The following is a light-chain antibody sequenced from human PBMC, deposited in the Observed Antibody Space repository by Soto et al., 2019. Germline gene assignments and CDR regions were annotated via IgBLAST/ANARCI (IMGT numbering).Light chain of an antibody. Sequence: QSALTQPASVSGSPGQSITISCTGTSSDVGGYNYVPWYQQHPGKAPKLMIYDVSNRPSGVSNRFSGSKSANTASLTISGLQAEDEADYYCSSYTSSSTRVFGTGTKVTVL. J-gene: IGLJ1*01. V-gene: IGLV2-14*01. CDR3: SSYTSSSTRV. CDR1: SSDVGGYNY. CDR2: DVS.